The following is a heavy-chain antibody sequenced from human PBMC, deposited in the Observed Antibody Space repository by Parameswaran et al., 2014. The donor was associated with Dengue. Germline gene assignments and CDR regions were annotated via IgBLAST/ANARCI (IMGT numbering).Heavy chain of an antibody. CDR3: ARKAGDGSNYGLDV. V-gene: IGHV4-39*01. D-gene: IGHD5-24*01. J-gene: IGHJ6*02. Sequence: WIRQPPGKGLEWIGSIYYSGSTYYNPSLKSRVTISVDTSKNQFSLKLSSVTAADTAVYYCARKAGDGSNYGLDVWGQGTTVTVSS. CDR2: IYYSGST.